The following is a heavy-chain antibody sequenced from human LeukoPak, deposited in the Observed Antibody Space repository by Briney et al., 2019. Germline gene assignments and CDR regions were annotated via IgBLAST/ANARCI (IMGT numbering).Heavy chain of an antibody. Sequence: SETLSLTCTVSGYSISSGYYWGWIRQPPGKGLEWIGSIYHSGSTYYNPSLKSRVTISVDTSKNQFSLKLSSVTAADTAVYYCARGGPLAAAGIQNWFDPWGQGTLVTVSS. V-gene: IGHV4-38-2*02. CDR2: IYHSGST. CDR3: ARGGPLAAAGIQNWFDP. CDR1: GYSISSGYY. J-gene: IGHJ5*02. D-gene: IGHD6-13*01.